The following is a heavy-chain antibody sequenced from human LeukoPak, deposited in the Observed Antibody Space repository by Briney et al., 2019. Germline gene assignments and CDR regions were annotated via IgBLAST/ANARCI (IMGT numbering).Heavy chain of an antibody. CDR3: ARVGGAISLLGEDGMDV. CDR2: ISSSDRTT. Sequence: GGSLRLSCAASGFIFSSYSMNWVRQAPGKGLEWISYISSSDRTTDLADSVRGRFTISRDNAKNSLYLQMNSLRAEDTAVYYCARVGGAISLLGEDGMDVWGQGTTVIVSS. J-gene: IGHJ6*02. V-gene: IGHV3-48*04. D-gene: IGHD3-16*02. CDR1: GFIFSSYS.